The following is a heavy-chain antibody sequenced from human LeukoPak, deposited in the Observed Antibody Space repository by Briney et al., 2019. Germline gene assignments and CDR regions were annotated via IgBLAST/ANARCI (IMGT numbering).Heavy chain of an antibody. D-gene: IGHD6-13*01. CDR1: GDSISSSRHY. Sequence: SETLSLTCTVSGDSISSSRHYWGWIRQPPGRGLEWIGSIYYSGSTYYNPSLKSRVTISVDTSKNQFSLKLSSVTAADTAVYHCARHISYSTPLDYWGQGTLVTVSS. V-gene: IGHV4-39*01. CDR2: IYYSGST. CDR3: ARHISYSTPLDY. J-gene: IGHJ4*02.